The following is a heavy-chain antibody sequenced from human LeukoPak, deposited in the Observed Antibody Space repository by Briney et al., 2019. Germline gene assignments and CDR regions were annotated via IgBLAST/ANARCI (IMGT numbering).Heavy chain of an antibody. CDR1: GFTFSSYA. J-gene: IGHJ5*02. Sequence: PGGSLRLSCAASGFTFSSYAMSWVRQAPGKGLKWVSAISGSGGSTYYADSVKGRFTISRDNSKNTLYLQMNSLRAEDTAVYYCAKDRKYCSSTSCYPSDWFDPWGQGTLVTVSS. V-gene: IGHV3-23*01. CDR2: ISGSGGST. D-gene: IGHD2-2*01. CDR3: AKDRKYCSSTSCYPSDWFDP.